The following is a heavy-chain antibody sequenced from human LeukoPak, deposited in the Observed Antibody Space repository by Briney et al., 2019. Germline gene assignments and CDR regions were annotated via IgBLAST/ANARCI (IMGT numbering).Heavy chain of an antibody. CDR1: GYTFTGYY. Sequence: ASVKVSCKASGYTFTGYYMHWVRQAPGQGLEWMGWINPNSGGTDYAQKFQGRVTMTRDTSISTAYMELSRLRSDDTAVYYCARVPPSRSSSWSEFDYWGQGTLVTVSS. CDR2: INPNSGGT. J-gene: IGHJ4*02. V-gene: IGHV1-2*02. CDR3: ARVPPSRSSSWSEFDY. D-gene: IGHD6-13*01.